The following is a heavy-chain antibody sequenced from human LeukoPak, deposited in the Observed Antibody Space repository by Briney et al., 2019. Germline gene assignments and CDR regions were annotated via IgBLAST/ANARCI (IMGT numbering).Heavy chain of an antibody. V-gene: IGHV3-53*01. Sequence: PGGSLRLSCAASGFTVSSNYMTWVRQAPGKGLEWVSVIHKNAITYYADSVKGRFTISRDNAKNSLYLQMNSLRAEDTAVYYCARAHYYDSSGTGDAFDIWGQGTMVTVSS. CDR3: ARAHYYDSSGTGDAFDI. CDR2: IHKNAIT. J-gene: IGHJ3*02. CDR1: GFTVSSNY. D-gene: IGHD3-22*01.